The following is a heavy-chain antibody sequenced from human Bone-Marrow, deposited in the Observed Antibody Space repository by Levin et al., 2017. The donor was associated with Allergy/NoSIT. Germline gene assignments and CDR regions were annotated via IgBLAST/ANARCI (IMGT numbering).Heavy chain of an antibody. CDR1: GFTSSSYA. J-gene: IGHJ4*02. D-gene: IGHD3-3*01. V-gene: IGHV3-23*01. Sequence: PGGSLRLSCAASGFTSSSYAMTWVRQAPGKGLEWVSGISASGEKTYYAQSVRGRFTISREKSTNRNTLYLHMNSLRIEDTALYYCVSYFDFWSGGFWSAADYWGQGTLVTVSS. CDR2: ISASGEKT. CDR3: VSYFDFWSGGFWSAADY.